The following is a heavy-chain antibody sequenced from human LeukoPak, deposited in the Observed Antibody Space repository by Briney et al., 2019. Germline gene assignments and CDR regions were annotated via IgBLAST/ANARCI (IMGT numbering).Heavy chain of an antibody. CDR2: ISPSGGST. CDR1: GYTFTGYW. Sequence: ASVKVSCKAFGYTFTGYWMHWVRQAPGQGPEWMGVISPSGGSTIYAQKFQGRVTMTRNTSISTAYMELSSLRSEDTAVYYCARDFIGFGTYPWGQGTLVTVSS. V-gene: IGHV1-46*01. CDR3: ARDFIGFGTYP. J-gene: IGHJ5*02. D-gene: IGHD3-16*01.